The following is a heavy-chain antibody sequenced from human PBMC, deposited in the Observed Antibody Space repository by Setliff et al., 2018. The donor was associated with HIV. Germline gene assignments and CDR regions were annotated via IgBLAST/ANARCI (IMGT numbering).Heavy chain of an antibody. CDR2: INHSGST. Sequence: KTSETLSLTCAVYGGSFSAYYWSWIRQPPGKGLEWIGEINHSGSTYYNPSLKSRVTISVDTSKNQFSLKLSSVTAADTAIYYCARTRGYTYGYIDYWGQGTLVTVSS. CDR3: ARTRGYTYGYIDY. D-gene: IGHD5-18*01. CDR1: GGSFSAYY. J-gene: IGHJ4*02. V-gene: IGHV4-34*01.